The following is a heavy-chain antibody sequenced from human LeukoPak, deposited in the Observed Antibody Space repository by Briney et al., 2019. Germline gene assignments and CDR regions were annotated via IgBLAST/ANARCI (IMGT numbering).Heavy chain of an antibody. Sequence: SETLSLTCSVSGAAIRSYYWNWIRQPDGKGLEWIGRVYIGGTTNVNPSLESRLSMSLDTSKNQISLRLNSVTVADTAVYYCARRVIDSRYSGDCFDIWGQGATVTVSS. CDR1: GAAIRSYY. CDR3: ARRVIDSRYSGDCFDI. CDR2: VYIGGTT. D-gene: IGHD2-21*01. J-gene: IGHJ3*02. V-gene: IGHV4-4*07.